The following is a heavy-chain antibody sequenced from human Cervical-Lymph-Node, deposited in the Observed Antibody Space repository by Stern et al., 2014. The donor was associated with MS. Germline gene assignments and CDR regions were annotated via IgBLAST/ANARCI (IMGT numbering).Heavy chain of an antibody. CDR1: GFTFNNYA. CDR3: ARDRISNFGGMDV. D-gene: IGHD4-11*01. V-gene: IGHV3-30-3*01. J-gene: IGHJ6*02. Sequence: VQLLESGGGVVQPGRSLRLSCAASGFTFNNYAMHWVRQAPGKGLEWVSVISFDESDKYYADSVKGRFTISRDNSKHTLYLQMSSLRPEDTAVYYCARDRISNFGGMDVWGQGTTVTVS. CDR2: ISFDESDK.